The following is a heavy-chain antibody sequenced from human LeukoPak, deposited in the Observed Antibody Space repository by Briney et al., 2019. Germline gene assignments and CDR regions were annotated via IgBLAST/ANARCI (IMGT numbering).Heavy chain of an antibody. V-gene: IGHV4-59*01. CDR3: ARYCSSTSCHGNQEYFQH. CDR2: IAYSGST. CDR1: GGSISTYY. D-gene: IGHD2-2*01. J-gene: IGHJ1*01. Sequence: SETLSFSCTVSGGSISTYYWNWIRQSPGKGLEGIGYIAYSGSTNYNPSLKSRVTISVDTSKNQFSLTLSSVTAADTAVYYCARYCSSTSCHGNQEYFQHWGQGTLVTVSS.